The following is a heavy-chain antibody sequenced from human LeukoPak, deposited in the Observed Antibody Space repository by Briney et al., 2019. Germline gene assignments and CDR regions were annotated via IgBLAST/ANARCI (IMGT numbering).Heavy chain of an antibody. J-gene: IGHJ6*02. CDR3: ARRPGMDV. CDR1: GFTFSDYY. Sequence: LRLSCAAFGFTFSDYYMTWIRQAPGKGLEWIGSIYYSGSTYYNPSLKSRVTISVDTSKNQLSLMLSSVTAADTAVYYCARRPGMDVWGQGTTVTVSS. V-gene: IGHV4-38-2*01. D-gene: IGHD6-6*01. CDR2: IYYSGST.